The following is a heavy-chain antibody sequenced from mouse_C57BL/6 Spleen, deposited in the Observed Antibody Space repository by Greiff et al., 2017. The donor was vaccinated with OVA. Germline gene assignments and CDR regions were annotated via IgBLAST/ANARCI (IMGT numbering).Heavy chain of an antibody. CDR2: IYPGSGNT. CDR1: GYTFTDSY. V-gene: IGHV1-76*01. D-gene: IGHD1-1*01. J-gene: IGHJ1*03. CDR3: ARGLITTVVGYFDV. Sequence: VQLQQSGAELVRPGASVKLSCKASGYTFTDSYINWVKQRPGQGLEWIARIYPGSGNTYYNAKFKGKATLTAEKSSSTAYMQLSSLTSEDSAVYFCARGLITTVVGYFDVWGTGTTVTVSS.